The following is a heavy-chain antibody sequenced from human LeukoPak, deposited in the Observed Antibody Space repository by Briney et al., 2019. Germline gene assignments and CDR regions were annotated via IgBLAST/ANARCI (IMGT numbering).Heavy chain of an antibody. CDR2: ISGSGGST. Sequence: GGSLRLSCAASGFTFTTYWMHWVRQVPGKGLEWVSAISGSGGSTYHADSVKGRFTISRDNSKNTLYLQMNSLRAEDTAVYYCAKDRSGSGSYYPDYWGQGTLVTVSS. CDR3: AKDRSGSGSYYPDY. CDR1: GFTFTTYW. D-gene: IGHD3-10*01. J-gene: IGHJ4*02. V-gene: IGHV3-23*01.